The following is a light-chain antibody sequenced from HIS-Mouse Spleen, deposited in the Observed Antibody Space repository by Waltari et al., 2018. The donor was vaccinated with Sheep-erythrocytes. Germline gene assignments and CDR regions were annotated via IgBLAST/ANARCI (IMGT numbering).Light chain of an antibody. Sequence: QSALTQPRSVSGSPGQSVTISCTGTSSDVGGSNYVYWYQQHPGKAPNLMIYDVSKRPSGVPDRFSGSKSGNTASLTISGLQAEDEADYYCCSYAGSYNHVFATGTKVTVL. CDR3: CSYAGSYNHV. J-gene: IGLJ1*01. CDR2: DVS. V-gene: IGLV2-11*01. CDR1: SSDVGGSNY.